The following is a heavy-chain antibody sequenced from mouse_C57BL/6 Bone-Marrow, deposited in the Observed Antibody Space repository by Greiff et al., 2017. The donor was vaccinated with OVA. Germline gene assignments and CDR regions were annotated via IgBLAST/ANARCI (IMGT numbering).Heavy chain of an antibody. CDR2: INPNNGGT. D-gene: IGHD2-3*01. V-gene: IGHV1-18*01. J-gene: IGHJ3*01. Sequence: VQLQQSGPELVKPGASVKIPCKASGYTFTDYNMDWVKQSHGKSLEWIGDINPNNGGTIYNQKFKGKATLTVDKSSSTAYMELRSLTSEDSAVYYCARESEDGYYGAYWGQGTLVTVSA. CDR1: GYTFTDYN. CDR3: ARESEDGYYGAY.